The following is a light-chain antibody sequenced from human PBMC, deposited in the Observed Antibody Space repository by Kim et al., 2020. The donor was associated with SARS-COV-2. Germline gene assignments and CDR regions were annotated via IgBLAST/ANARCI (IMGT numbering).Light chain of an antibody. CDR1: ESVSSN. Sequence: ELVVTQSPGTLSLSPGERATLSCRASESVSSNLAWYLQQPGQAPRLLIYGASIRATGIPARFTGSGSGTDFTLTISSLQSEDFAVYYWQVFNDGPAMYTFGPGTKLEI. CDR3: QVFNDGPAMYT. CDR2: GAS. J-gene: IGKJ2*01. V-gene: IGKV3-15*01.